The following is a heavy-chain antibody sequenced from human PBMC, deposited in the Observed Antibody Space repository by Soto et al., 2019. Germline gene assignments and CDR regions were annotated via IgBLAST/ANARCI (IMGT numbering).Heavy chain of an antibody. Sequence: GSITSSSYYWGWIRQPPGKGLEWIGSIYYSGSTYYNPSLKSRVTISVDTSKNQFSLKLSSVTAADTAVYYCATQEVGGSYVYTFDPWGQGTLVTVSS. D-gene: IGHD1-26*01. J-gene: IGHJ5*02. CDR2: IYYSGST. CDR1: GSITSSSYY. CDR3: ATQEVGGSYVYTFDP. V-gene: IGHV4-39*01.